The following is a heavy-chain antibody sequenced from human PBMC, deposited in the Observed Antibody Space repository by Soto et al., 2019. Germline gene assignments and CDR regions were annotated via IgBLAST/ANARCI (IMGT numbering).Heavy chain of an antibody. CDR3: TNGVCYTLFDP. V-gene: IGHV4-59*08. J-gene: IGHJ5*02. Sequence: PSETLSLTCTVSGGSLSPNYWSWFRQRPGKGLEWIGYIYYAGTTTYNPSLKSRVSISLDTSKKEVSLKLTSVTAADTAVYYCTNGVCYTLFDPWGQGTLVTVSS. D-gene: IGHD2-8*01. CDR1: GGSLSPNY. CDR2: IYYAGTT.